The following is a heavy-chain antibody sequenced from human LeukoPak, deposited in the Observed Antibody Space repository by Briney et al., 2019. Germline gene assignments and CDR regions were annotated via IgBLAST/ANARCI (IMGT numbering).Heavy chain of an antibody. CDR2: VTGGAVAT. J-gene: IGHJ4*02. V-gene: IGHV3-23*01. Sequence: GGSLRLSCAASGFNFRSYAMSWVRQAPGKGLEWVSTVTGGAVATYYADSVRGRHTISRDNSKNTLYLQMNSLRAEDTAVYYCARDSPLKGFNSGWATNSFDFWGQGTLVTVSS. D-gene: IGHD6-19*01. CDR1: GFNFRSYA. CDR3: ARDSPLKGFNSGWATNSFDF.